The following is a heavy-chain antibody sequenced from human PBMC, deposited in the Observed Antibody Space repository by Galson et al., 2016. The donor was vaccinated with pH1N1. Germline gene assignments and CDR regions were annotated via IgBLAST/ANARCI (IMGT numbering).Heavy chain of an antibody. V-gene: IGHV1-18*01. CDR3: ATVRTWCTSDSCPGVDV. CDR1: GYTFTTYG. J-gene: IGHJ6*02. D-gene: IGHD2-8*01. CDR2: ISANNGNT. Sequence: SVKVSCKASGYTFTTYGVTWVRQAPGQGLEWMGWISANNGNTNYAQKFQGRVTMTTDTSTSTAYMELNSLTSDDSAVYYCATVRTWCTSDSCPGVDVWGQGTAVTVSS.